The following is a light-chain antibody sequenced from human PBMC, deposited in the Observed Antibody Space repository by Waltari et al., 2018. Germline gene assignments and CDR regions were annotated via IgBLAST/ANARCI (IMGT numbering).Light chain of an antibody. V-gene: IGKV3-20*01. Sequence: CRASQSVSRFLAWYQQKPGQAPRLLSYGASTRATGIPDRFSGSGSGTDVSLTISRLEPEDFAVYYCQKYDRLPATFGQGTKVEIK. CDR3: QKYDRLPAT. CDR1: QSVSRF. CDR2: GAS. J-gene: IGKJ1*01.